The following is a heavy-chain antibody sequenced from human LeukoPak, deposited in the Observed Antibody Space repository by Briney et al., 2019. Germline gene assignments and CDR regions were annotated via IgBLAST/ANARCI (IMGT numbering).Heavy chain of an antibody. V-gene: IGHV3-21*01. CDR2: ISSSSSYI. J-gene: IGHJ4*02. Sequence: SSISSSSSYIYYADSVKGRFTFSRDNAKNSLYLQMNSLRAEDTAVYYCARDEPQASYYYDSSGPPRYWGQGTLVTVSS. CDR3: ARDEPQASYYYDSSGPPRY. D-gene: IGHD3-22*01.